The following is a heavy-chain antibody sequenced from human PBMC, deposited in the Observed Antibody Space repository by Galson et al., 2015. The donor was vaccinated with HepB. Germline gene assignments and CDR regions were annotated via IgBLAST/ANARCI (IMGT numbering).Heavy chain of an antibody. D-gene: IGHD6-6*01. Sequence: FLRLSCAASGFTFNSYNMHWVRQAPGKGLEWVAVIWNDGSNKFYADSVKGRFTISRDNLKNTLYLQMKNLRAEDTAVYYCARDAFSSSSGWFDTWGQGTLLTVSS. CDR1: GFTFNSYN. J-gene: IGHJ5*02. CDR2: IWNDGSNK. CDR3: ARDAFSSSSGWFDT. V-gene: IGHV3-33*01.